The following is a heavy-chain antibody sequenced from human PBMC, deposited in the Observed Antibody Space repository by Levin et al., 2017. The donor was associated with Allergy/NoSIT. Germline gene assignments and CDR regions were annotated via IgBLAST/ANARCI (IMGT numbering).Heavy chain of an antibody. V-gene: IGHV3-33*01. CDR1: GFTFSSYG. Sequence: AGGSLRLSCAASGFTFSSYGMHWVRQAPGKGLEWVAVIWYDGSNKYYADSVKGRFTISRDNSKNTLYLQMNSLRAEDTAVYYCARGRIAVAGKGYYYYGMDVWGQGTTVTVSS. D-gene: IGHD6-19*01. CDR2: IWYDGSNK. CDR3: ARGRIAVAGKGYYYYGMDV. J-gene: IGHJ6*02.